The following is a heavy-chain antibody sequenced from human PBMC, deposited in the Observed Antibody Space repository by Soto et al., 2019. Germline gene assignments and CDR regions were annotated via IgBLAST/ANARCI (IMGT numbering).Heavy chain of an antibody. J-gene: IGHJ4*02. CDR3: AKDLGSSVVA. D-gene: IGHD6-19*01. V-gene: IGHV4-4*02. CDR2: IYHTGKT. CDR1: GGSISGTSW. Sequence: QVLLQESGPRLVRPSGTLSLNCAVSGGSISGTSWWTWVRQSPGRGLEWIVEIYHTGKTNYRSSLASRVTMSVDKSSSPFSPTVASVTAADTAMYFCAKDLGSSVVAWGPGILVTVSS.